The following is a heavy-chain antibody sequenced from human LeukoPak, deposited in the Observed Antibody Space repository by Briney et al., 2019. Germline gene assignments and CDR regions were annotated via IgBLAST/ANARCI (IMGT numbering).Heavy chain of an antibody. Sequence: TGGSLRLSCAASGFTFSDYYMSWIRQAPGKGLEWVSYISSSDNTIYYADSVKGRFTISRDNAKNSLYLQMNSLRAEDTAVYYCARTREQWQVLDYWGQGTLVIVS. CDR1: GFTFSDYY. V-gene: IGHV3-11*04. D-gene: IGHD6-19*01. CDR2: ISSSDNTI. CDR3: ARTREQWQVLDY. J-gene: IGHJ4*02.